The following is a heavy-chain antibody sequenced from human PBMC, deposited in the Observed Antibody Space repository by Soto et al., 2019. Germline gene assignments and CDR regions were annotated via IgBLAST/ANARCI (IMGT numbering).Heavy chain of an antibody. V-gene: IGHV3-23*01. Sequence: GGFLRRSYAASWFTFNHYAISWVRPAPGKGLEWVSAISGSGGSTYYADSVKGRFTISRDNSKNTLYLQMNSLGAEDTAVYYCAKDQFYYYYGMDVWGQGTTVTVSS. CDR1: WFTFNHYA. CDR2: ISGSGGST. CDR3: AKDQFYYYYGMDV. J-gene: IGHJ6*02.